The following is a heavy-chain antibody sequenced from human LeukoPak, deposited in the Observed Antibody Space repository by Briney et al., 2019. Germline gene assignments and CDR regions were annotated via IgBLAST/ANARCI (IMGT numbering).Heavy chain of an antibody. CDR2: IKQDGSEK. CDR1: GFTFSSYW. CDR3: ARDGKAARAGYYGMDV. J-gene: IGHJ6*02. Sequence: GGSLRLSCAASGFTFSSYWMTWFRQAPGKGLEWVANIKQDGSEKYYVDSVKGRFTISRDNAKNTLYLQMNSLRAEDTAVYYCARDGKAARAGYYGMDVWGQGTTVTVSS. D-gene: IGHD6-6*01. V-gene: IGHV3-7*01.